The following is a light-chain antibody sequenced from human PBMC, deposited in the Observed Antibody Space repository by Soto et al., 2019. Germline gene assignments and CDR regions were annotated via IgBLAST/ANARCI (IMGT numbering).Light chain of an antibody. CDR3: QQRRNWLT. J-gene: IGKJ4*01. Sequence: EIVLTQSPATLSLSPGERATLSCRASQSVSSYLAWYQQKPGQAPRLLIYDASNRATGIPARFSGSGSGTDVTLTISSLESEDFEVYYCQQRRNWLTFGGGTKVEIK. CDR2: DAS. CDR1: QSVSSY. V-gene: IGKV3-11*01.